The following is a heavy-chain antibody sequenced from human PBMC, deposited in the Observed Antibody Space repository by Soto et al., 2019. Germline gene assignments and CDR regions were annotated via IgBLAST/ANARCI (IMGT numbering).Heavy chain of an antibody. D-gene: IGHD3-10*01. CDR1: GGSISSYY. J-gene: IGHJ5*02. CDR2: IYTSGST. V-gene: IGHV4-4*07. CDR3: ARHRFGELWGFDP. Sequence: SETLSLTCTVSGGSISSYYWSWIRQPAGKGLEWIGRIYTSGSTNYNPSLKSRVTISVETSKNQFSLKLSSVTAADTAVYYCARHRFGELWGFDPWGQGTLVTVSS.